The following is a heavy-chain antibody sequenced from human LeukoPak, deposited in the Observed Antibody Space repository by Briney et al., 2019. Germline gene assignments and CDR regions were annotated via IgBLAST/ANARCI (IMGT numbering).Heavy chain of an antibody. D-gene: IGHD3-22*01. CDR2: IKKDGSEK. Sequence: GGSLRLSCAASGFTFSSYWMSWVRQAPGKGLEWVANIKKDGSEKYYVDSVKGRFTISRDNAKKSLYLQMNSLRAEDTAVYYCARDYYDSKWDYWGQGTLVTVSS. CDR1: GFTFSSYW. V-gene: IGHV3-7*01. J-gene: IGHJ4*02. CDR3: ARDYYDSKWDY.